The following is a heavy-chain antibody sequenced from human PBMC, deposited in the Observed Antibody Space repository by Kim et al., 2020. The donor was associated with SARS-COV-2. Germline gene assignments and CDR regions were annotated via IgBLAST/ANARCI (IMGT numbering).Heavy chain of an antibody. D-gene: IGHD3-22*01. J-gene: IGHJ3*02. CDR2: IWYDGSNK. CDR1: GFTFSSYA. CDR3: AKVGEKDDSSGYYSDAFDI. V-gene: IGHV3-33*06. Sequence: GGSLRLSCAASGFTFSSYAMHWVRQAPGKGLEWVAVIWYDGSNKYYADSVKGRFTISRDNSKNTLYLQMNSLRAEDTAVYYCAKVGEKDDSSGYYSDAFDIWGQGTMVTVSS.